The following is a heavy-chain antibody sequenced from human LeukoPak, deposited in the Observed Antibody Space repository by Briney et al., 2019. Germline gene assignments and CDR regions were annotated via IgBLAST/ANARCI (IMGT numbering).Heavy chain of an antibody. V-gene: IGHV4-61*01. CDR2: IYYSGST. D-gene: IGHD3-22*01. CDR3: ARTYYYDSSGFSPYFDY. J-gene: IGHJ4*02. CDR1: SGSISGSIYY. Sequence: SETLSLTCTVSSGSISGSIYYWSWIRQPPGKGLEWIGYIYYSGSTNYNPSLKSRVTISVDTSKNQFSLKLSSVTAADTAVYYCARTYYYDSSGFSPYFDYWGQGTLVTVSS.